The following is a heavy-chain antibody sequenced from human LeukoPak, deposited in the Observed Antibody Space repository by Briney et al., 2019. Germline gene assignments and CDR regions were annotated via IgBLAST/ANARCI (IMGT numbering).Heavy chain of an antibody. Sequence: GGSLRLSCTASGFTFGDYTMSRVRQAPGKGLEWVGFIRSKTYGGTTEYAASVKGRFTISRDDSKSIAYVQMNSLKIEDTAVYYCTRGALRISPLDFDYWGQGTLVTVSS. CDR2: IRSKTYGGTT. D-gene: IGHD2/OR15-2a*01. CDR1: GFTFGDYT. CDR3: TRGALRISPLDFDY. V-gene: IGHV3-49*04. J-gene: IGHJ4*02.